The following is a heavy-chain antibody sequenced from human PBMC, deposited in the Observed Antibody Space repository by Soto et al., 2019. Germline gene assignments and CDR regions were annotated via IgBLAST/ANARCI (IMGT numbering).Heavy chain of an antibody. D-gene: IGHD6-19*01. Sequence: ASVKVSCKASGYTFTSYAMHWVRQAPGQRLEWMGWINAGNGNTKYSQKFQGRVTITRDTSASTAYMELSSLRSEDTALYYCARYQKGYSSGWSLFDYWGQGTLVTVSS. CDR1: GYTFTSYA. CDR2: INAGNGNT. V-gene: IGHV1-3*01. CDR3: ARYQKGYSSGWSLFDY. J-gene: IGHJ4*02.